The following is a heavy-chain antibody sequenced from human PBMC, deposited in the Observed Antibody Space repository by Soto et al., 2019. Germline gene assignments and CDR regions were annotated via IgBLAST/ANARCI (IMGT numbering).Heavy chain of an antibody. CDR3: ARTRWETIFGMAYGMDV. Sequence: PSETLSLTCTVSGGSISSYYWSWIRQPPGKGLEWIGYIYYSGSTNYNPSLKSRVTISVDTSKNQFSLKLSSVTAADTAVYYCARTRWETIFGMAYGMDVWGQGTTVT. J-gene: IGHJ6*02. CDR2: IYYSGST. D-gene: IGHD3-3*01. CDR1: GGSISSYY. V-gene: IGHV4-59*01.